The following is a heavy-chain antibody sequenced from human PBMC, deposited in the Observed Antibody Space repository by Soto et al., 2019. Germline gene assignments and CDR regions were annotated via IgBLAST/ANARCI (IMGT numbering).Heavy chain of an antibody. Sequence: ESLKISCRTSGYRFTSYWIAWVRQMPGKGLEWMGIIFPSDSDTRYSPSFQGQVTISADRSTSTVFLQWASLKASDTAVYFCARKDKSGYFNWCDPWGQGTLVTVSS. J-gene: IGHJ5*02. V-gene: IGHV5-51*01. CDR2: IFPSDSDT. CDR1: GYRFTSYW. CDR3: ARKDKSGYFNWCDP. D-gene: IGHD3-22*01.